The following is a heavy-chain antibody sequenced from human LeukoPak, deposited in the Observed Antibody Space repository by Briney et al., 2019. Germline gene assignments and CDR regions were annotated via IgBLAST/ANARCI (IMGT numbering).Heavy chain of an antibody. V-gene: IGHV3-74*01. J-gene: IGHJ4*02. CDR1: ASGFTFSRYW. CDR2: INSDGSST. CDR3: ARGVIMAAAGDTFDY. D-gene: IGHD6-13*01. Sequence: PGGSLRLSCAASASGFTFSRYWMHWVRQAPGKGLVWVSRINSDGSSTSYADSVKGRFTISRDNAKNMLYLQMNSLRAEDTAVYYCARGVIMAAAGDTFDYWGQGTLVTVSS.